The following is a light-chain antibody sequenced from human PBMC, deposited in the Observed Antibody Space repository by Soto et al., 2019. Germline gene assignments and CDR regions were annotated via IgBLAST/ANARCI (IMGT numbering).Light chain of an antibody. V-gene: IGKV3D-20*02. CDR3: QQRSNWPSST. CDR2: GEX. CDR1: QSVSNNY. Sequence: ENVLTQSPGTLYLSPGAGATLFXRATQSVSNNYLAWYQQQAXXXTRIXXXGEXNRATGIPERFSGSGSGRDFTLTISSLEPEDFAVYHCQQRSNWPSSTFGQGTRLEIK. J-gene: IGKJ5*01.